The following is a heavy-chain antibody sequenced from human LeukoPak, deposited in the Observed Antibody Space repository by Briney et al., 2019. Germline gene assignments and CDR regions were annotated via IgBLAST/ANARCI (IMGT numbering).Heavy chain of an antibody. D-gene: IGHD1-26*01. CDR3: AREVGGLVPHPPVY. CDR2: ISSSSSTK. J-gene: IGHJ4*02. CDR1: GFTFSRYS. Sequence: GGSLRLSCAASGFTFSRYSMNWVRQAPGKGLEWVSYISSSSSTKYYADSVKGRFTISRDNAKNSLYLQMNSLRDEDTAVYYCAREVGGLVPHPPVYWGQGTLVTVSS. V-gene: IGHV3-48*02.